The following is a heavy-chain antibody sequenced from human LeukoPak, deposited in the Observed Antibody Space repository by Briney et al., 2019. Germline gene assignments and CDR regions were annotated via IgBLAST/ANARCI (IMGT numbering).Heavy chain of an antibody. V-gene: IGHV4-59*01. CDR3: ARGSIKWFDP. CDR1: GGSISSYF. Sequence: SEALSLTCTVSGGSISSYFWSWIRQPPGKGLEWIGYIYYSGSTDYNPSLKSRVTISVDTSKNQFSLKLSSVTAADTAVYYCARGSIKWFDPWGQGTLVTVSS. CDR2: IYYSGST. D-gene: IGHD5-12*01. J-gene: IGHJ5*02.